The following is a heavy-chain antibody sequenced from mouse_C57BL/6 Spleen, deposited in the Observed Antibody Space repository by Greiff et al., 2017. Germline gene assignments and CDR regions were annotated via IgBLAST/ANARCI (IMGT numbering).Heavy chain of an antibody. Sequence: QVQLQQPGAELVMPGASVKLSCKASGYTFTSYWMHWVKQRPGQGLEWIGEIDPSDSYTNYNQKFKGKATLTVDTSSSTAYMQLSSLTSEDSAVXYVARGASAWFAYWGQGTLVTVSA. CDR2: IDPSDSYT. CDR1: GYTFTSYW. J-gene: IGHJ3*01. CDR3: ARGASAWFAY. V-gene: IGHV1-69*01.